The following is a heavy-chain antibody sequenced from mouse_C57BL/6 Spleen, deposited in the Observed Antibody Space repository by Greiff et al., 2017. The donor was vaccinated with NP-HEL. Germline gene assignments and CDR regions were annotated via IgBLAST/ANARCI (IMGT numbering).Heavy chain of an antibody. CDR2: ISSGSSTI. CDR3: ARTLYYYGSSYMDY. V-gene: IGHV5-17*01. Sequence: EVQLVESGGGLVKPGGSLKLSCAASGFTFSDYGMHWVRQAPEKGLEWVAYISSGSSTIYYADTVKGRFTISRDNAKNTLFLQMTSLRSEDTAMYYCARTLYYYGSSYMDYWGQGTSVTVSS. CDR1: GFTFSDYG. D-gene: IGHD1-1*01. J-gene: IGHJ4*01.